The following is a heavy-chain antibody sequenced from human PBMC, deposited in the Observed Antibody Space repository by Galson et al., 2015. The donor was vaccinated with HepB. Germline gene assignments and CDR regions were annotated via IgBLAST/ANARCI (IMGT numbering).Heavy chain of an antibody. Sequence: SLRLSCAASGFPFSTYWMTWVRQTPGKRLEWVANIKQDGSERNYVDSVKGRFTISRDNAKNSLYLQMNSLRGEDTAVYYCVLRKRVGTPEKGDYWGQGTLVTVSS. J-gene: IGHJ4*02. V-gene: IGHV3-7*03. D-gene: IGHD2-15*01. CDR1: GFPFSTYW. CDR3: VLRKRVGTPEKGDY. CDR2: IKQDGSER.